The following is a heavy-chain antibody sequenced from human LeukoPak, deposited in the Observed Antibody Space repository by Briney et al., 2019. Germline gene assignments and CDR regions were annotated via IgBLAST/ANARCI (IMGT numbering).Heavy chain of an antibody. D-gene: IGHD2-2*01. J-gene: IGHJ5*02. CDR3: AREGIGYCSSTGCHNWFDP. V-gene: IGHV1-18*01. CDR2: ISAYNGNT. Sequence: GASVKVSCKASGYTFTSYGISWVRQAPGQGLEWMGWISAYNGNTNYAQKLQGRVTMTTDTSTSTAYMELRSLRSDDTAVYYCAREGIGYCSSTGCHNWFDPWGQGTLVTVSS. CDR1: GYTFTSYG.